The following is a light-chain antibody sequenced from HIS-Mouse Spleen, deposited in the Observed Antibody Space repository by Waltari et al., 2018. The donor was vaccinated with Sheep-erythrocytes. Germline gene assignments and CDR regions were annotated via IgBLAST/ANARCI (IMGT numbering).Light chain of an antibody. V-gene: IGKV1-39*01. CDR3: QQRYSTPQFT. Sequence: IQMTQSPSSLSASVGDRVTITCRASQSISSYLNWYQQKPGKAPKLLIYAASSLQSGVPSRFSGSGSGTDFTLTISSLQPEDFATYYCQQRYSTPQFTFGPGTKVDIK. CDR2: AAS. J-gene: IGKJ3*01. CDR1: QSISSY.